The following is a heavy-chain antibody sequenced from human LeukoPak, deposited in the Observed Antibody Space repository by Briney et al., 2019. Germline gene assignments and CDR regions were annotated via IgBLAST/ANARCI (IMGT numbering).Heavy chain of an antibody. Sequence: ASVKVSCKASGYTFTGYYMHWLRQAPAQGLEWMGWINPNSCGTNYAQKLQDRVTMTRDTYIRTAYMELSRLRYDGTAVYYCARDARGDDAFDIWGQGTMVTVSS. V-gene: IGHV1-2*02. CDR2: INPNSCGT. CDR3: ARDARGDDAFDI. D-gene: IGHD3-10*01. CDR1: GYTFTGYY. J-gene: IGHJ3*02.